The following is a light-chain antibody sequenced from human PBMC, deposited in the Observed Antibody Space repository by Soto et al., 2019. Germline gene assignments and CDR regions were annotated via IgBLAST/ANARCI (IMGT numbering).Light chain of an antibody. CDR1: SSDVGSYNL. V-gene: IGLV2-23*01. Sequence: QSALTQPASVSGCPGQSITISCTGTSSDVGSYNLVSWYQQHPGKAPKLMIYEGSKRPSGVSNRFSGSKSGNTASLTISGLQAEDEADYYCCSYAGSQVFGGGTQLTVL. CDR2: EGS. CDR3: CSYAGSQV. J-gene: IGLJ2*01.